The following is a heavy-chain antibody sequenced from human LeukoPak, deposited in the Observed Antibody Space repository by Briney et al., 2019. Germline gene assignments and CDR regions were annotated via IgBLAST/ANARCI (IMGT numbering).Heavy chain of an antibody. V-gene: IGHV3-23*01. D-gene: IGHD4-17*01. CDR1: GFTFSSYA. CDR2: ISGSGGST. CDR3: AKGPTPSTKYNWFDP. J-gene: IGHJ5*02. Sequence: GGSLRLSCAASGFTFSSYAMSWVRQAPGKGLEWVSAISGSGGSTYYADSVKGRFTISRDNSKNTPYLQMNSLRAEDTAVYYCAKGPTPSTKYNWFDPWGQGTLVTVSS.